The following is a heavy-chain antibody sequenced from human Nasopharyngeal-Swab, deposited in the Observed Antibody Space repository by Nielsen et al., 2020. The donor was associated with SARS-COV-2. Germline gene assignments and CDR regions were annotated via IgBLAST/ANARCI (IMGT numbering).Heavy chain of an antibody. Sequence: GESLKISCAASGFTFSSYAMSWVRQAPGKGLEWVSAISGSGGSTYYADSVKGRFTISRDNSKNTLYLQMNSLRAEDTAVYYCARGRKTGTTSYYFDYWGQGTLVTVSS. CDR1: GFTFSSYA. D-gene: IGHD1-1*01. V-gene: IGHV3-23*01. J-gene: IGHJ4*02. CDR2: ISGSGGST. CDR3: ARGRKTGTTSYYFDY.